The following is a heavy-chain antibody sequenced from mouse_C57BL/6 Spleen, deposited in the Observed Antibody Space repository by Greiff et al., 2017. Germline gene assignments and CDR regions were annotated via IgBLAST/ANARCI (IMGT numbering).Heavy chain of an antibody. J-gene: IGHJ2*01. CDR1: GYTFTDYY. V-gene: IGHV1-26*01. D-gene: IGHD2-4*01. CDR2: INPNNGGT. CDR3: ARWGLRREYYFDY. Sequence: EVQLQQSGPELVKPGASVKISCKASGYTFTDYYMNWVKQSHGKSLEWIGDINPNNGGTSYNQKFKGKATLTVDKSSSTAYMELRSLTSEDSAVYYCARWGLRREYYFDYWGQGTTLTVSS.